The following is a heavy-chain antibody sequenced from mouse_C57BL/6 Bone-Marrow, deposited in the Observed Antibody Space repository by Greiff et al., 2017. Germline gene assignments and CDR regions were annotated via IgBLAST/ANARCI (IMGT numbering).Heavy chain of an antibody. J-gene: IGHJ4*01. CDR3: AKLCIFDGYYDYYAMDY. CDR1: GFSLTSYG. Sequence: QVQLQQSGPGLVQPSQSLSITCTVSGFSLTSYGVHWVRQSPGKGLEWLGVIWRGGSTDYNAAFMSRLSITKDNSKCHVFFHMNTLLADDTAIYYCAKLCIFDGYYDYYAMDYWGQGTSVTVSS. V-gene: IGHV2-5*01. D-gene: IGHD2-3*01. CDR2: IWRGGST.